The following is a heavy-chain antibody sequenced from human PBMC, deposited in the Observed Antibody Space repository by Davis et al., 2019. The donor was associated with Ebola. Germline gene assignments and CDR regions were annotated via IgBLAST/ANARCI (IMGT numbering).Heavy chain of an antibody. CDR3: ARGVRNQQQVRWPDYMDV. CDR2: IKEDGGEK. Sequence: GGSLRLSCAASGFTFSTFWMSWVRQAPGKGLEWVANIKEDGGEKYYVNSMKGRFTISRDNAKNSLYLQMNSLRAEDTAVYFCARGVRNQQQVRWPDYMDVWGKGTTVTVSS. CDR1: GFTFSTFW. J-gene: IGHJ6*03. D-gene: IGHD1-14*01. V-gene: IGHV3-7*01.